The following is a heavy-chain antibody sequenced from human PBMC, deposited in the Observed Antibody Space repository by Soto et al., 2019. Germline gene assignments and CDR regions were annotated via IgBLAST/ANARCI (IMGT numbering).Heavy chain of an antibody. CDR2: ISSSGSTI. CDR3: ARDYTMVRGVIIGYYMDV. D-gene: IGHD3-10*01. V-gene: IGHV3-11*01. Sequence: GGSLRLSCAASGFTFSDYYMSWIRQAPGKGLEWVSYISSSGSTIYYADSVKGRFTISRDNAKNSLYLQMNSLRAEDTAVYYCARDYTMVRGVIIGYYMDVWGKGTTVTVSS. CDR1: GFTFSDYY. J-gene: IGHJ6*03.